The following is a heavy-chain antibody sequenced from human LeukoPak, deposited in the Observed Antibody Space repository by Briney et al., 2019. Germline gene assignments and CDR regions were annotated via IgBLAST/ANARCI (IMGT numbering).Heavy chain of an antibody. CDR3: ARDSRVLWFGELLVEWYFDY. CDR2: INPNSGGT. J-gene: IGHJ4*02. V-gene: IGHV1-2*06. CDR1: GYTFTGYY. Sequence: ASVKVSCKASGYTFTGYYMHWVRQAPGQGLEWMGRINPNSGGTNYAQKFQGRVTMTGDTSISTAYMELSRLRSDDTAVYYCARDSRVLWFGELLVEWYFDYWGQGTLVTVSS. D-gene: IGHD3-10*01.